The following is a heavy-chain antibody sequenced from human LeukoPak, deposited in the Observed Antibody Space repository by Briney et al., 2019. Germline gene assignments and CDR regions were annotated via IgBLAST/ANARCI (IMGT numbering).Heavy chain of an antibody. V-gene: IGHV4-61*01. CDR2: INHSGST. D-gene: IGHD3-10*01. CDR1: GVSVSSGSYY. J-gene: IGHJ5*02. Sequence: NPSETLSLTCTVSGVSVSSGSYYWSWIRQPPGKGLEWIGEINHSGSTNYNPSLKSRVTISVDTSKNQFSLKLSSVTAADTAVYYCARVGPLYYYGSGSYYKKNWFDPWGQGTLVTVSS. CDR3: ARVGPLYYYGSGSYYKKNWFDP.